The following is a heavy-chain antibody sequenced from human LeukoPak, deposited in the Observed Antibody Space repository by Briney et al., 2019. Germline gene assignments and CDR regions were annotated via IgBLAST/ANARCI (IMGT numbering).Heavy chain of an antibody. CDR1: GGSFSGYY. V-gene: IGHV4-34*01. CDR2: INHSGST. D-gene: IGHD2-15*01. J-gene: IGHJ6*03. CDR3: ARALRVVVARYYCYMDV. Sequence: SETLSLTCAVYGGSFSGYYWSWIRQPPGKGLEWIGEINHSGSTNYDPSLKSRVNISVDTSKNQFSLKLSSVTAADTAVYYCARALRVVVARYYCYMDVWGKGTTVTVSS.